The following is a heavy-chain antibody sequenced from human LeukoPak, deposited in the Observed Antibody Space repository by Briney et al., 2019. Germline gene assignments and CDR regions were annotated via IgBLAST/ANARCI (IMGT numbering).Heavy chain of an antibody. J-gene: IGHJ4*02. CDR1: GFTFSSYA. Sequence: TGRSLRLSCAASGFTFSSYAMPWVRQAPGKGLEWVAVISYDGSNKYYADSVKGRFTISRDNSKNTLYLQMNSLRAEDTAVYYCARVGSGSYYGYWGQGTLVTVSS. D-gene: IGHD1-26*01. CDR3: ARVGSGSYYGY. CDR2: ISYDGSNK. V-gene: IGHV3-30-3*01.